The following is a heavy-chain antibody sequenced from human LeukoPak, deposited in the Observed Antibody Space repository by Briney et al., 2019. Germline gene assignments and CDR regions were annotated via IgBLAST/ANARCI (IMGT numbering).Heavy chain of an antibody. CDR3: SRDGDRPGSSNFDY. CDR2: IRSKAYDGTT. CDR1: GFTFGDYA. V-gene: IGHV3-49*04. Sequence: PGGSLRLSCTASGFTFGDYAMSWVRQAPGKGLEWVGFIRSKAYDGTTDYAASVKGRFSISRDDSKSIVYLQMNSLKIEDTAVYYCSRDGDRPGSSNFDYWGQGTLVTVSS. D-gene: IGHD3-10*01. J-gene: IGHJ4*02.